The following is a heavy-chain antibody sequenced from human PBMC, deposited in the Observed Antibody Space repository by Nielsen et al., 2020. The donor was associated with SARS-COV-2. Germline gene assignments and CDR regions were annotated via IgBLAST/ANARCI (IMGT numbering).Heavy chain of an antibody. V-gene: IGHV3-30*18. CDR1: GFTFSSYG. J-gene: IGHJ4*02. Sequence: GESLKISCAASGFTFSSYGMHWVRQAPGKGLEWVAVISHDGSNKYYADSVKGRFTISRDNSKNTLYLQMNSLRAEDTAVYYCAKDFWDDSSGYYFDYWGQGTLVTVSS. CDR2: ISHDGSNK. D-gene: IGHD3-22*01. CDR3: AKDFWDDSSGYYFDY.